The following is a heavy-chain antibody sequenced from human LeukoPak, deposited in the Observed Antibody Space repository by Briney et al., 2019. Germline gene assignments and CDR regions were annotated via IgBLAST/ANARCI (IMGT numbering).Heavy chain of an antibody. J-gene: IGHJ6*03. D-gene: IGHD6-6*01. CDR1: GYTFTGYY. Sequence: GASVKVSCKASGYTFTGYYMHWVRQAPGQGLEWMGRINPNSGGTNYAQKFQGRVTMTRDTSISTAYMELSRLRSDDTAVYYCARDPEYGSSPTKYYYYYMDVWGKGTTVTVSS. CDR2: INPNSGGT. CDR3: ARDPEYGSSPTKYYYYYMDV. V-gene: IGHV1-2*06.